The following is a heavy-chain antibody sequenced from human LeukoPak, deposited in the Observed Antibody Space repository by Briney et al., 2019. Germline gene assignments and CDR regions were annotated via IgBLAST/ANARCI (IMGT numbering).Heavy chain of an antibody. D-gene: IGHD5-12*01. CDR3: ARLEGYSGYDFPEYYFDY. J-gene: IGHJ4*02. Sequence: PSETLSLTCTVSGGSISSYYWSWIRQPPGKGLEWIGYIYTSGSTNYNPSLKSRVTISVDTSKIQFSLKLSSVTAADTAVYYCARLEGYSGYDFPEYYFDYWGQGTLVTVSS. CDR1: GGSISSYY. CDR2: IYTSGST. V-gene: IGHV4-4*09.